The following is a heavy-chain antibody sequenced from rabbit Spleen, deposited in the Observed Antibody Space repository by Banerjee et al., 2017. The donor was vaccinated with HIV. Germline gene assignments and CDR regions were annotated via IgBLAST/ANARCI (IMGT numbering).Heavy chain of an antibody. V-gene: IGHV1S45*01. Sequence: QEQLEESGGGLVKPGASLTLTCTASGVSFSFSSYMCWVRQAPGKGLEWISCIAGSSSGFTYSATWAKGRFTCSKTSSTTVTLQMTSLTAADTATYFCARDLAGVIGWNFNLWGPGTLVTVS. CDR1: GVSFSFSSY. D-gene: IGHD4-1*01. J-gene: IGHJ4*01. CDR2: IAGSSSGFT. CDR3: ARDLAGVIGWNFNL.